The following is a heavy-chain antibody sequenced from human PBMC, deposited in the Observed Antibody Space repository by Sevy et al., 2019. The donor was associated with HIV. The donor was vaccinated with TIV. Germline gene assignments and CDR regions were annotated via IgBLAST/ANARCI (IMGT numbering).Heavy chain of an antibody. CDR3: ADPPSGL. Sequence: GGSLRLSCAASGITFNSLWMTWVRQAPGKGLEWVANIKEDGSEKYYVDSVKVRFAISRDNAKSSLYLQLNSLRVEDTAVYYCADPPSGLWGQGTLVTVSS. J-gene: IGHJ4*02. V-gene: IGHV3-7*01. CDR1: GITFNSLW. CDR2: IKEDGSEK.